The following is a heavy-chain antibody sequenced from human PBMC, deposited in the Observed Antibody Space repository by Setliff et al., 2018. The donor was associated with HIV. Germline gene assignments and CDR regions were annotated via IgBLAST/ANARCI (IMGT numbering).Heavy chain of an antibody. Sequence: PSETLSLTCTVSGASITTHWWSWIRQPAGKGLEWIGRFSSSGSTNYNSSLESRVTMSVDTSKNQFYLNLRSVTATDTAIYSCARSRHCGSDCYFDLSGLGTLVTVSS. D-gene: IGHD2-21*02. J-gene: IGHJ4*02. V-gene: IGHV4-4*07. CDR1: GASITTHW. CDR2: FSSSGST. CDR3: ARSRHCGSDCYFDL.